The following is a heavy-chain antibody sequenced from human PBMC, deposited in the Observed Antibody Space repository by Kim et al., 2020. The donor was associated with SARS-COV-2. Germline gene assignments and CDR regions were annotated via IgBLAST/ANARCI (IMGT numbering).Heavy chain of an antibody. Sequence: GGSLRLSCAASGFTFSSYSMNWVRQAPGKGLEWVSYISSSSSTIYYADSVKGRFTISRDNAKNSLYLQMNSLRDEDTAVYYCASRGGVVRGVAAFDYWGQGTLVTVSP. V-gene: IGHV3-48*02. CDR2: ISSSSSTI. CDR3: ASRGGVVRGVAAFDY. CDR1: GFTFSSYS. J-gene: IGHJ4*02. D-gene: IGHD3-10*01.